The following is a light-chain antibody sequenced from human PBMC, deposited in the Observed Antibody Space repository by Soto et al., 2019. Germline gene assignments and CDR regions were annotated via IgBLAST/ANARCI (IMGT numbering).Light chain of an antibody. J-gene: IGKJ4*01. Sequence: EIVLTQSPGTLSLSPVERATLSCRASQKISSYLAWYQQKPGQAPRLLIYDASNRATGIPARFSGSGSGTDFTLTISSLEPEDFAVYYCQQRSNWPPLTFGGGTKVEIK. V-gene: IGKV3-11*01. CDR3: QQRSNWPPLT. CDR2: DAS. CDR1: QKISSY.